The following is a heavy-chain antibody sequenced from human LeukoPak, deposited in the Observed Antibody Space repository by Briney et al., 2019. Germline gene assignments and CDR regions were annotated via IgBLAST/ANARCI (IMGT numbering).Heavy chain of an antibody. CDR2: INHSGGT. CDR1: GGSFSGYY. V-gene: IGHV4-34*01. D-gene: IGHD2-8*01. Sequence: PSETLSLTCAVYGGSFSGYYWSWIRQPPGKGLEWIGEINHSGGTNYNPSLKSRVTISVDTSKNQFSLKLSSVTAADTAVYYCARGLMLWLSNWGQGTLVTVSS. J-gene: IGHJ4*02. CDR3: ARGLMLWLSN.